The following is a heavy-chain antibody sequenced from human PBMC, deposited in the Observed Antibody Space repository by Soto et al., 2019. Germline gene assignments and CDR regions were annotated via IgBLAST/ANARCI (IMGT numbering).Heavy chain of an antibody. Sequence: QVQLVQSGAEVKKPGASVKVSCKASVFTFSAYYIYWVRQAPGQGLESIGWINPNSGGTNNAQTFQGRVTITRDTPTSTAYMEVSALIPVDTAVYYCARSLLDADSSSWISANYGMDVWGQGTTGTVS. J-gene: IGHJ6*02. D-gene: IGHD6-13*01. CDR1: VFTFSAYY. CDR2: INPNSGGT. CDR3: ARSLLDADSSSWISANYGMDV. V-gene: IGHV1-2*02.